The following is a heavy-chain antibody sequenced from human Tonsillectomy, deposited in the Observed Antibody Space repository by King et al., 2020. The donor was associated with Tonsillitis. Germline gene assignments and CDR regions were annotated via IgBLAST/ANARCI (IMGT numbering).Heavy chain of an antibody. CDR2: IYRGVST. CDR1: GFTVSSNY. CDR3: ARKFRTADPFDY. D-gene: IGHD1-14*01. Sequence: VQLVESGGGLVQPGGSLRLSCAASGFTVSSNYMSWVRQAPGKGLEWVSIIYRGVSTYYADSVKGRFTISRDNSKNTLYLQMNSLRAEDTAVYYCARKFRTADPFDYWGQGTLVTVSS. J-gene: IGHJ4*02. V-gene: IGHV3-66*01.